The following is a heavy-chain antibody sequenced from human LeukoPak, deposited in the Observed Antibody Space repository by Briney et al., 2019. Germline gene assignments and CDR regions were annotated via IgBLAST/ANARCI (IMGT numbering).Heavy chain of an antibody. CDR2: IYSSGST. CDR3: ARDGSGSYYYFSGVDV. V-gene: IGHV4-4*08. CDR1: GGSISGYY. J-gene: IGHJ6*02. D-gene: IGHD5-12*01. Sequence: SETLSLTCTVSGGSISGYYWSWIRQPPGKGLEWIGYIYSSGSTAYNPSLKSRVTISVDTSKKQFSLNLTSVTAADTAVYYCARDGSGSYYYFSGVDVWGQGTTVTVS.